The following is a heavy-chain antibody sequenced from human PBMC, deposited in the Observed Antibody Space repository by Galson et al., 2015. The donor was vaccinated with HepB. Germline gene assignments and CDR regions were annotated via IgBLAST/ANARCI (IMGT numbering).Heavy chain of an antibody. CDR3: ARVNGSSGYYGGDFDY. CDR1: GGSFSGYY. J-gene: IGHJ4*02. D-gene: IGHD3-22*01. CDR2: INHSGST. Sequence: QVQLQESGPGLVKPSETLSLTCAVYGGSFSGYYWSWIRQPPGKGLEWIGEINHSGSTNYNPSLKSRVTISVDTSKNQFSLKLSSVTAADTAVYYCARVNGSSGYYGGDFDYWGQGTLVTVSS. V-gene: IGHV4-34*01.